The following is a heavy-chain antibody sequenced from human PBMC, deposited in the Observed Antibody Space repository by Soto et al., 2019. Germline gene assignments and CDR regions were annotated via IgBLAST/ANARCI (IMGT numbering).Heavy chain of an antibody. Sequence: GGSLRLSCAASGFTFSSYGMHWVRQAPGKGLEWVAVISYDGSNKYYADSVKGRFTISRDNSKNTLYLQMNSLRAEDTAVYYCAKGAGYSSGWTLYNWFDPWGQGTLVTVSS. CDR1: GFTFSSYG. J-gene: IGHJ5*02. D-gene: IGHD6-19*01. V-gene: IGHV3-30*18. CDR3: AKGAGYSSGWTLYNWFDP. CDR2: ISYDGSNK.